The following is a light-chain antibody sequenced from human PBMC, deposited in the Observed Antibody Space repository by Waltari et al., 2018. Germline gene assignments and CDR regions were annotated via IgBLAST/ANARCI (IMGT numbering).Light chain of an antibody. Sequence: QSVLTQPPSVSGTPGQRVTISCSGSTPNIGAGHDVHGYQHLPGTAPKLLIYGNNNRPSGVPDRFSGSKSGTSASLAITGLQADDEADYFCQSFDNMLSGGVVFGGGTKLAVL. CDR1: TPNIGAGHD. J-gene: IGLJ2*01. V-gene: IGLV1-40*01. CDR2: GNN. CDR3: QSFDNMLSGGVV.